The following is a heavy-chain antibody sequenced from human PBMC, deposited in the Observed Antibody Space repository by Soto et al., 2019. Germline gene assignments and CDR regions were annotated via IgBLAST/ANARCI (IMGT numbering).Heavy chain of an antibody. Sequence: GGSLRLSCVASGFSFSNYNMNWVHQAPGKGLEWVSYITDSSDTVHYADSVRGRFTISRDNAESSLYLQMNSLRDEDTAVYFCARDFGHGYYLDYWGRGTMVTVYS. CDR3: ARDFGHGYYLDY. CDR2: ITDSSDTV. V-gene: IGHV3-48*02. D-gene: IGHD3-3*01. CDR1: GFSFSNYN. J-gene: IGHJ4*02.